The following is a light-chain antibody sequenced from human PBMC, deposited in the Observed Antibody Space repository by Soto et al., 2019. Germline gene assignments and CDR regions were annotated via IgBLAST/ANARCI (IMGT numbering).Light chain of an antibody. CDR2: NAS. V-gene: IGKV3-11*01. Sequence: ALRQPLDTQSLSPGQRAKLCCSASQSVSTFLAWFQQKPGQPPRLLIYNASNRTTGIPARFSGSGSGTDFTLTISSLEPEDIAVYYCQQCGDWPPITFGEGTRLEIK. J-gene: IGKJ5*01. CDR3: QQCGDWPPIT. CDR1: QSVSTF.